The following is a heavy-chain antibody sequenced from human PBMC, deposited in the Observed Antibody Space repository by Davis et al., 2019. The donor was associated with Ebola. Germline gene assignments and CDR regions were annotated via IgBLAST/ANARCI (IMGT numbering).Heavy chain of an antibody. V-gene: IGHV5-10-1*01. CDR3: ATRSAYTFDS. CDR2: IDPSDSYT. Sequence: PGGSLRLSCKGSGYSFTSYWISWVRQMPGKGLEWMGRIDPSDSYTNYSPSFQGHVTISADKSISTAYLQWSSLKASDTAMYYCATRSAYTFDSWGQGTLVTVSS. J-gene: IGHJ4*02. CDR1: GYSFTSYW. D-gene: IGHD3-3*01.